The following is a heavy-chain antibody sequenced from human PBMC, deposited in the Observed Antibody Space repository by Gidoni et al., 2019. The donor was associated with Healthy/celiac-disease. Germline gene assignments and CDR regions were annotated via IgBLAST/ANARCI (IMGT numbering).Heavy chain of an antibody. V-gene: IGHV4-61*02. D-gene: IGHD3-3*01. J-gene: IGHJ6*03. CDR2: TYTSGST. CDR3: ARTFWSGYFDYYYYYMDV. Sequence: QVQLQESGPGLVKPSQTLSLTCTVSGGSISSGSYYWSWIRQPAGKGLEWIGRTYTSGSTNYNPSLKSRVTMSVDTSKNQFSLKLSSVTAADTAVYYCARTFWSGYFDYYYYYMDVWGKGTTVTVSS. CDR1: GGSISSGSYY.